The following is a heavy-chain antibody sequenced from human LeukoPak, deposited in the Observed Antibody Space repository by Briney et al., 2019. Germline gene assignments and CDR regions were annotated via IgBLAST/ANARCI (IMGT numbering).Heavy chain of an antibody. CDR1: GGSISSAIFY. CDR2: TFSGGNA. D-gene: IGHD3-22*01. CDR3: VRLLPSSGYVLGDWFDP. J-gene: IGHJ5*02. Sequence: NSAETLSLTCTVSGGSISSAIFYWGWIRQPPGMGLEWIGSTFSGGNAYHNPSLKSRVTISVDTTKNPFSLKLISVTAADTAVYSCVRLLPSSGYVLGDWFDPWGQGTLVTVSS. V-gene: IGHV4-39*01.